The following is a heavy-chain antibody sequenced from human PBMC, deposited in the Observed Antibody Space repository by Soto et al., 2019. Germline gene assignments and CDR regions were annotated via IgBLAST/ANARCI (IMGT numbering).Heavy chain of an antibody. CDR2: RSYEGREK. D-gene: IGHD6-13*01. Sequence: QVQLVESGGGVVQPGRSLRLSCAASGFTFSRNGMHWVRQAPGKGLEWVGVRSYEGREKYYGDSVKGRFTISRDNSRNTLYLQMNSLTTEDTAVYHCVKDKGAAAGFDYWGQGALVTVSS. V-gene: IGHV3-30*18. J-gene: IGHJ4*02. CDR1: GFTFSRNG. CDR3: VKDKGAAAGFDY.